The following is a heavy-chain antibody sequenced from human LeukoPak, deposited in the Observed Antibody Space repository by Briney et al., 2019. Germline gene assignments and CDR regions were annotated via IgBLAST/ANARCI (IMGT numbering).Heavy chain of an antibody. J-gene: IGHJ4*02. D-gene: IGHD1-14*01. Sequence: ASVKVSCKASGYSRYTFTSYDINWVRQATGQGLEWMGWMNPNSGNTGYAQKFQGRVTITRNTSISTAYMELSSLRSEDTAVYYCARGPYLRNWGQGTLVTVSS. CDR3: ARGPYLRN. V-gene: IGHV1-8*03. CDR1: GYSRYTFTSYD. CDR2: MNPNSGNT.